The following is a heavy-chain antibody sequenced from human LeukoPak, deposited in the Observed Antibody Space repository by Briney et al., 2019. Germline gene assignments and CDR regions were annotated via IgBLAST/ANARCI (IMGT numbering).Heavy chain of an antibody. Sequence: HSETLSLTCAVYGGSFSGYYWSWIRQPPGKGLEWIGEINHSGSTNYNPSLKSRVTISVDRSKNQFSLKLSSVTAADTAVYYCARRRRTYGSGARFDYWGQGTLVTVSS. J-gene: IGHJ4*02. CDR3: ARRRRTYGSGARFDY. CDR1: GGSFSGYY. CDR2: INHSGST. D-gene: IGHD3-10*01. V-gene: IGHV4-34*01.